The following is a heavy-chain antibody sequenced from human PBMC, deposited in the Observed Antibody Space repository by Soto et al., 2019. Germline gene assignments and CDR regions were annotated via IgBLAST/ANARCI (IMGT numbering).Heavy chain of an antibody. Sequence: PSETLSLTCAVYGGSFSGYYWSWIRQPPGKGLEWIGEINHSGSTNYNPSLKSRVTISVDTSKNQFSLKLSSVTAADTAVYYCARVPTDDAFDIWGQGTMVTVSS. CDR3: ARVPTDDAFDI. CDR1: GGSFSGYY. CDR2: INHSGST. V-gene: IGHV4-34*01. J-gene: IGHJ3*02.